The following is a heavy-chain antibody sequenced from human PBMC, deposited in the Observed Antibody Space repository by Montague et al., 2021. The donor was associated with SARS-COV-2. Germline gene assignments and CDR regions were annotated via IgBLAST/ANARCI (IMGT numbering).Heavy chain of an antibody. J-gene: IGHJ4*02. CDR2: IYYSGST. Sequence: SETLSLTCTVSGGSISSGDYYWNWIRQPPGKGLEWIGYIYYSGSTNYXXXLKSRVTISVDTSKNQFSLKLSSVTAADTAVYYCARAFPRWLQFDPYFDYWGQGTLVTVSS. V-gene: IGHV4-61*08. CDR3: ARAFPRWLQFDPYFDY. CDR1: GGSISSGDYY. D-gene: IGHD5-24*01.